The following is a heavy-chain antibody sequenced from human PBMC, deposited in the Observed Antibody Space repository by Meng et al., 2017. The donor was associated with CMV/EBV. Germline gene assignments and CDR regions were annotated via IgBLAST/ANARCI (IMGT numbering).Heavy chain of an antibody. CDR2: ISPSGGRT. D-gene: IGHD1-26*01. V-gene: IGHV1-46*01. Sequence: CKASGYTLTNYCMHWVRLAPGEGLEWMGTISPSGGRTTYEQKFQGRVVITRDTSTSTVYMELSSLRSEDTAVYYCASEVGGTYFFDYWGQGTLVTVSS. CDR1: GYTLTNYC. CDR3: ASEVGGTYFFDY. J-gene: IGHJ4*02.